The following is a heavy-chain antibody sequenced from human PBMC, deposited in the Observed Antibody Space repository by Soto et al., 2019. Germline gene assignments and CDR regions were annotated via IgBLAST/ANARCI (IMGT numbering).Heavy chain of an antibody. CDR2: IWYDGSNT. V-gene: IGHV3-33*01. D-gene: IGHD7-27*01. Sequence: RRLSCAASGFIFSSFGMRWARQAPGKGLEWVAHIWYDGSNTYYADSVKGRFTISRDNSRNTLYLQMNSLRAEDTAVYHCVRDLLGSGGHFDYWGQGTPVTVSS. J-gene: IGHJ4*02. CDR3: VRDLLGSGGHFDY. CDR1: GFIFSSFG.